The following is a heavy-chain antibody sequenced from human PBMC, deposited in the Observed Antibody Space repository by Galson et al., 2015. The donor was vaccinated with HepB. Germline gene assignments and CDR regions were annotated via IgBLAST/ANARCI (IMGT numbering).Heavy chain of an antibody. D-gene: IGHD3-10*02. V-gene: IGHV3-23*01. J-gene: IGHJ2*01. CDR3: AKDAFRCSISRWYFDL. Sequence: SLRLSCAASGFTFSSYAMSWVRQAPGKGLEWVSATSGSGGSTYYADSVKGRFTISRDNSMNTLYLQMNSLRAGDTALYYCAKDAFRCSISRWYFDLWGRGNLVAVSS. CDR2: TSGSGGST. CDR1: GFTFSSYA.